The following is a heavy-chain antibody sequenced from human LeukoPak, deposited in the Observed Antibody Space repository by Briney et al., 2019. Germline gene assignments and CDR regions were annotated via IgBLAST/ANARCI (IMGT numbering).Heavy chain of an antibody. CDR3: AGARRGYSYGHLDY. D-gene: IGHD5-18*01. CDR2: IWYDGSNK. CDR1: GFTFSSYG. J-gene: IGHJ4*02. Sequence: GRSLRLSCAASGFTFSSYGMHWARQAPGKGLEWVAVIWYDGSNKYYADSVKGRFTISRDNSKNTLYLQMNSLRAEDTAVYHCAGARRGYSYGHLDYWGQGTLVTVSS. V-gene: IGHV3-33*01.